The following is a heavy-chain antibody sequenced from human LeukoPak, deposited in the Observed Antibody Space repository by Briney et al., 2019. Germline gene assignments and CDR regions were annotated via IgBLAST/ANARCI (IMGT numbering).Heavy chain of an antibody. CDR3: ARDEGIVVVPAAIRGEYNWSDP. Sequence: ASVKVSCKASGYTFTSYDINWVRQATGQGLEWMGWMNPNRGNTGYAQKFQGRVTMTRNTSISTAYMELSRLRSEDTAVYYCARDEGIVVVPAAIRGEYNWSDPWGQGTLVTVSS. D-gene: IGHD2-2*02. CDR2: MNPNRGNT. CDR1: GYTFTSYD. J-gene: IGHJ5*02. V-gene: IGHV1-8*01.